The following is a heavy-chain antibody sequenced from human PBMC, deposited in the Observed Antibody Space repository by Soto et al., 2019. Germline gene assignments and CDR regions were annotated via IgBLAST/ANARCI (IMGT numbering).Heavy chain of an antibody. CDR2: IYYSGST. Sequence: SETLSLTCTVSGGSISSYYWDWIRQPPGKGLEWIGYIYYSGSTNYNPSLKSRVTISVDMSKNQFSLRLSSVTAADTAVYYCARVPTHCNISTCYPYYNGMDVWGQGTTVTVSS. CDR3: ARVPTHCNISTCYPYYNGMDV. D-gene: IGHD2-2*01. J-gene: IGHJ6*02. V-gene: IGHV4-59*01. CDR1: GGSISSYY.